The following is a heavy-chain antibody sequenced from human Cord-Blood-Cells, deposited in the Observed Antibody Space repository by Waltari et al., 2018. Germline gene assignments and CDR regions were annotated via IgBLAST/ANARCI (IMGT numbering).Heavy chain of an antibody. D-gene: IGHD2-2*02. Sequence: QVQLQQWGAGLLKPSETLSLTCAVYGGSFSGYYWSWIRQPPGKGLEWIGEINHSGSTNYNPSLKSRVTISVDTSKTQFSLRLSSVTAADTAVYYCARVYPGDYWGQGTLVTVSS. J-gene: IGHJ4*02. V-gene: IGHV4-34*01. CDR2: INHSGST. CDR3: ARVYPGDY. CDR1: GGSFSGYY.